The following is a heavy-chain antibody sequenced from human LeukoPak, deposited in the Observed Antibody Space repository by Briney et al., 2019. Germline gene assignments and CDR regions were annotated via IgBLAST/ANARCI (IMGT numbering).Heavy chain of an antibody. CDR1: GFTFSTYN. D-gene: IGHD2-2*01. Sequence: GGSLRLSCAASGFTFSTYNMNWVRQAPGKGLEWVSSITSSCSYMYYADSVKGRFTISRDNAKNSLYLQMNSLRAEDTAVYYCASRASSFDYWGQGTLVTVSS. J-gene: IGHJ4*02. V-gene: IGHV3-21*01. CDR2: ITSSCSYM. CDR3: ASRASSFDY.